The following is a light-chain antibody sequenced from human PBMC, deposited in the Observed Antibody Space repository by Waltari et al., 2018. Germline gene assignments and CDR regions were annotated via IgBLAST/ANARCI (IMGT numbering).Light chain of an antibody. CDR2: VIS. Sequence: DIQMTQSPSSLSASVGDRVTITCRASQTINKYLNWYQKKPGRAPKVLSSVISYLDPGVPSRFSGSGSGTDFTLTISSLQPEDFATYYCQQSDSLPLTFGGGTKVEIK. CDR3: QQSDSLPLT. J-gene: IGKJ4*01. V-gene: IGKV1-39*01. CDR1: QTINKY.